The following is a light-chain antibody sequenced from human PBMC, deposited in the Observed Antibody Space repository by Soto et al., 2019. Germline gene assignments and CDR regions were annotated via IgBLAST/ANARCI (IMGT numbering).Light chain of an antibody. CDR2: EVT. CDR3: SSYGGSNNLV. J-gene: IGLJ2*01. V-gene: IGLV2-8*01. CDR1: SSDVGGYKD. Sequence: QSALTQPPSASGSPGQSVTISCTGTSSDVGGYKDVSWYQQHPGKAPKLMIYEVTKRPSGVPDRFSGSKSGNTASQTVSGLQAEDEADYYCSSYGGSNNLVFGGGTKLTVL.